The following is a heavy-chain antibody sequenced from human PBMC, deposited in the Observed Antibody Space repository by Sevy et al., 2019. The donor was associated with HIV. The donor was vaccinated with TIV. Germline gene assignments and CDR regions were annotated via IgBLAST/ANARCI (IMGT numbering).Heavy chain of an antibody. CDR3: ARGGRHRDVYNRKDAFDI. J-gene: IGHJ3*02. CDR1: GFSFSSYE. D-gene: IGHD1-1*01. CDR2: ISRSGSST. V-gene: IGHV3-48*03. Sequence: GGSLRLSCAASGFSFSSYEMNWVRQAPGKGLEWVSYISRSGSSTYYADSVKGRFTISRDNAKNSLSLQMNSLRAEDTAVYYCARGGRHRDVYNRKDAFDIWGQGTMVTVSS.